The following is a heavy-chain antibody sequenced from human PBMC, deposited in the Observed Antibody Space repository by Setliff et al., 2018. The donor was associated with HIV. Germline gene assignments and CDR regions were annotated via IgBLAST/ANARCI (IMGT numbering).Heavy chain of an antibody. CDR1: GGSVTSGGHY. Sequence: PSETLSLTCTVSGGSVTSGGHYWSWIRQQPGKAPEWIGYIHYTGSNFYNPSLTDRLTISVDTSKYQFSLKLSYVTAADTAVYYCARGGNSRAAWFDSWGQGTLVTVSS. D-gene: IGHD5-12*01. V-gene: IGHV4-31*02. J-gene: IGHJ5*01. CDR2: IHYTGSN. CDR3: ARGGNSRAAWFDS.